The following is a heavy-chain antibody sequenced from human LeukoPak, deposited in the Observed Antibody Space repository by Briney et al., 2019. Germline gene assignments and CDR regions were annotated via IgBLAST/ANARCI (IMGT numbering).Heavy chain of an antibody. Sequence: GGSLRLSCVASGFTFSSYGMHWVRQAPGKGLEWVAVISYDGSNKYYADSVKGRFTISRDNSKNTLYLQMNSLRAEDTAVYYCAKGGSVRYDSSGYSPYYHYYGMDVWGQGTTVTVSS. CDR2: ISYDGSNK. V-gene: IGHV3-30*18. D-gene: IGHD3-22*01. CDR3: AKGGSVRYDSSGYSPYYHYYGMDV. CDR1: GFTFSSYG. J-gene: IGHJ6*02.